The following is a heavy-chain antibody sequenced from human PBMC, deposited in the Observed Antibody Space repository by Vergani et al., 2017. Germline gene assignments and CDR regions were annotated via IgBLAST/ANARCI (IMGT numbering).Heavy chain of an antibody. Sequence: QVQLQESGPGLVKPSETLSLTCTVSGGSISSYYWSWIRQPPGKGLECIGYSYYSGSTNYNPSLKSRVTMSVDTSNNQFSLKLRSGTAADTAVYYCAGQNQLNYAENWVDPWGQGTLVTVSS. CDR1: GGSISSYY. CDR3: AGQNQLNYAENWVDP. V-gene: IGHV4-59*08. CDR2: SYYSGST. D-gene: IGHD1-7*01. J-gene: IGHJ5*02.